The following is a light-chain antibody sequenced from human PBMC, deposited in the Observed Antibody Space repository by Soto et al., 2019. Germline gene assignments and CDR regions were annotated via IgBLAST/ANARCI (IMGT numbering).Light chain of an antibody. CDR3: QHYNNWPPGRT. CDR1: QSVSSSY. CDR2: GAS. J-gene: IGKJ1*01. Sequence: EFVLTQSPGTLSLSPGERATLSCRASQSVSSSYLAWYQQKPGQAPRLLIYGASTRATGIPARFSGSGSGTEFTLTISSLQSEDSALYYCQHYNNWPPGRTFGQGTKVDIK. V-gene: IGKV3-15*01.